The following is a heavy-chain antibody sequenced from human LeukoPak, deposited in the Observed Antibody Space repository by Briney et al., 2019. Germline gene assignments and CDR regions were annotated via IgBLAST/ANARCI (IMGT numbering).Heavy chain of an antibody. CDR3: AKDRAMIVVVILDAFDI. D-gene: IGHD3-22*01. J-gene: IGHJ3*02. CDR2: ISSSGSTI. Sequence: PGGSLRLSCAASGFTFSSYEMNWVRQAPGKGLEWVSYISSSGSTIYYADSVKGRFTISRDNAKNSLYLQMNSLRAEDTAVYYCAKDRAMIVVVILDAFDIWGQGTMVTVSS. CDR1: GFTFSSYE. V-gene: IGHV3-48*03.